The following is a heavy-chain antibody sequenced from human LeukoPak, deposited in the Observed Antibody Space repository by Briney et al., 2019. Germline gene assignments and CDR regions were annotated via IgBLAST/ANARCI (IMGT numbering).Heavy chain of an antibody. CDR3: ARERYNWNRDAFDI. CDR1: GFTFSSYW. Sequence: PGGSLRLSCAASGFTFSSYWMSWVRQAPGKGLEWVANIKQDGSEKYYVDSVKGRFTISRDNAKNSLYLQMNSLRAEDTAVYYCARERYNWNRDAFDIWGQGTMVTVSS. V-gene: IGHV3-7*01. CDR2: IKQDGSEK. J-gene: IGHJ3*02. D-gene: IGHD1-20*01.